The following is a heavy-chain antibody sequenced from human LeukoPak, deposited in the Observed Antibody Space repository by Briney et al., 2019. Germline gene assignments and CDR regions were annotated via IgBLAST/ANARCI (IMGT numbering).Heavy chain of an antibody. CDR3: AKDAFRGYSYGWHFDY. V-gene: IGHV3-30*02. Sequence: GGSLRLSCAASGFTFSSYGMHWVRQAPGKGLEWVAFIRYDGSNKYYADSVKGRFTISRGNSKNTLYLQMNSLRAEDTAVYYCAKDAFRGYSYGWHFDYWGQGTLVTVSS. D-gene: IGHD5-18*01. J-gene: IGHJ4*02. CDR2: IRYDGSNK. CDR1: GFTFSSYG.